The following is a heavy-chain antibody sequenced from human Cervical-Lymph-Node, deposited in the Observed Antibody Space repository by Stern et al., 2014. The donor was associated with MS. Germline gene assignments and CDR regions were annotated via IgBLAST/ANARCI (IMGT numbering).Heavy chain of an antibody. J-gene: IGHJ4*02. V-gene: IGHV1-2*06. CDR3: AREATRIVVGIDY. Sequence: VQLVESGTKMQKPGASVKVSCKASGYTFTAFFIHLARPVPGQGLAWMGRLNPNSDDPTYAQNFQDRVTLTRDTSIGTAYLELSRLTSADTAVYYCAREATRIVVGIDYWGQGTQVTVSS. CDR1: GYTFTAFF. D-gene: IGHD3-22*01. CDR2: LNPNSDDP.